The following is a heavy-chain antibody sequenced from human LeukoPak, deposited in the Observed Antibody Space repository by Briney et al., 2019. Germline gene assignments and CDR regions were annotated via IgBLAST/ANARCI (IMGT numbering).Heavy chain of an antibody. V-gene: IGHV3-23*01. Sequence: GGSLRLSCAASGFTFSGCAMSWVRQAPGKGLEWVSAIRGSGGTTYYADSVKGRFTISRDNSKNTLYLQMNSLRAEDTAVYYCAKEVLRYFDWLSQGLDYWGQGTLVTVSS. CDR1: GFTFSGCA. CDR2: IRGSGGTT. D-gene: IGHD3-9*01. J-gene: IGHJ4*02. CDR3: AKEVLRYFDWLSQGLDY.